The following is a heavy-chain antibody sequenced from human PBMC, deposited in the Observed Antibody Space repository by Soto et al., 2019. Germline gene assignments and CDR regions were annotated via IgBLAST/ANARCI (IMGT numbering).Heavy chain of an antibody. CDR2: ISSSSSTI. V-gene: IGHV3-48*01. Sequence: EVQLVESGGGLVQPGGSLRLSCEASGFTFSNYGINWVRQAPGKGLEWVSHISSSSSTIYYAESVKDRFSISRDNAKNSLYLQMSSLRGEDTAVYYCATSFITTVGTTAWGQGTQVTVSS. D-gene: IGHD1-1*01. CDR1: GFTFSNYG. J-gene: IGHJ4*02. CDR3: ATSFITTVGTTA.